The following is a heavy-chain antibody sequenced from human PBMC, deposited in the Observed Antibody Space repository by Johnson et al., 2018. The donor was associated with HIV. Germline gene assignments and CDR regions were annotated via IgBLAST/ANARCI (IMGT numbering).Heavy chain of an antibody. J-gene: IGHJ3*02. CDR3: AREYEAFDI. Sequence: QVQLVESGGGVVQPGRSLRLSCAASGFTFSSYALHWVRQAPGKGLEWVAVLSYDGSNKFYADSVKGRLTISRDNSKHTLYLQMNSLRAEDTAVYYCAREYEAFDIWGQGTMVTVSS. CDR2: LSYDGSNK. V-gene: IGHV3-30-3*01. CDR1: GFTFSSYA.